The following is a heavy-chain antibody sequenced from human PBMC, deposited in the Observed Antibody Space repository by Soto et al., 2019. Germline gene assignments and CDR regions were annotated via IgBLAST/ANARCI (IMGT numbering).Heavy chain of an antibody. D-gene: IGHD3-3*01. V-gene: IGHV4-39*01. CDR1: GDSISSSSYH. J-gene: IGHJ5*02. CDR3: ARSNSGYYKWFDP. CDR2: IYYSGST. Sequence: ASETLSLTCTVSGDSISSSSYHLGWIRQPPGKGLEWIGNIYYSGSTYYNPSLKSRVAISVDTSKNQFSLKLSSVTAADTALYYCARSNSGYYKWFDPWGQGTLVTVSS.